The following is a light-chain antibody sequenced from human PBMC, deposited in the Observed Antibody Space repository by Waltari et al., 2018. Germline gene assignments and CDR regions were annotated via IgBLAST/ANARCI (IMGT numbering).Light chain of an antibody. V-gene: IGLV1-40*01. CDR2: ENT. Sequence: QSVLTQAPSVSGAPGQRVTISCTAGDSNIASFGFNWYQHLPGRVPKLLIYENTNRPSGGPDRFSGSKSGTSAHLAIEGLQPEDEGDYYYQSYDNSLRGSVLFGGGTKVTV. J-gene: IGLJ3*02. CDR3: QSYDNSLRGSVL. CDR1: DSNIASFG.